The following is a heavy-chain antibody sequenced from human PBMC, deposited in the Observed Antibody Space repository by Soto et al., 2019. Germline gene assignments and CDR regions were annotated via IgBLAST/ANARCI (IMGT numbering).Heavy chain of an antibody. CDR3: ARYGGYADY. CDR2: INHSGST. J-gene: IGHJ4*02. D-gene: IGHD5-12*01. Sequence: SETLSLTCAVYGGSFSGYYWSWIRQPPGKGLEWIGEINHSGSTNYNPSLKSRVTISVDTSKNQFSLKLSSLTAADTAVYYCARYGGYADYWGQGTLVTVSS. V-gene: IGHV4-34*01. CDR1: GGSFSGYY.